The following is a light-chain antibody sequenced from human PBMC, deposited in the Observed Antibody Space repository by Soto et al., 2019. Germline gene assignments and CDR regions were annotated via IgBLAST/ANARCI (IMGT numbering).Light chain of an antibody. J-gene: IGKJ1*01. CDR2: SAS. CDR3: QQCSNWPRT. Sequence: EIVLTQSPATLSSSPGERATLSCRASQTIYTCLAWYQRKPGQTSRLLFYSASDRATGIPARFSASGSGTDFTLTISSLEPDDFAVYYCQQCSNWPRTFGPGTKVDIK. CDR1: QTIYTC. V-gene: IGKV3-11*01.